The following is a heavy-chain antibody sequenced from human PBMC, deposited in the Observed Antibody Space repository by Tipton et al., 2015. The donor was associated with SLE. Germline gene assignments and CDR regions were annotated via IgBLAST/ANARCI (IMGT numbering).Heavy chain of an antibody. CDR2: ISYSGST. J-gene: IGHJ3*02. D-gene: IGHD4-11*01. V-gene: IGHV4-59*01. CDR1: GGSISSYF. Sequence: TLSLTCTVSGGSISSYFWSWIRQPPGKGLEWIGYISYSGSTNYNPSLKSRVTISADTSKNQFSLKLSSVTAADTAVYYCTRPRERDYNDAFDIWGQGTMVIVSS. CDR3: TRPRERDYNDAFDI.